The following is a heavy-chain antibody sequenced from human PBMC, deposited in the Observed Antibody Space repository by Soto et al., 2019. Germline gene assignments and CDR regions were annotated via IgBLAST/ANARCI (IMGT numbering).Heavy chain of an antibody. V-gene: IGHV1-46*01. J-gene: IGHJ4*02. Sequence: ASVKVSCKASGYTFTSYVISWVRHAPGQGLEWMGIINPSGGSTSYAQKFQGRVTMTRDTSTSTVYMELSSLRSEDTAVYYCARGYGLGYDYVWGSLAQLDYWGQGTLVTVSS. CDR3: ARGYGLGYDYVWGSLAQLDY. D-gene: IGHD3-16*01. CDR1: GYTFTSYV. CDR2: INPSGGST.